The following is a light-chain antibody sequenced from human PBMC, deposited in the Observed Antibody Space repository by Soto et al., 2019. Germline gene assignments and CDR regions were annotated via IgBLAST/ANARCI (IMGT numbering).Light chain of an antibody. J-gene: IGLJ1*01. V-gene: IGLV1-51*01. CDR2: DDD. CDR3: GSWDSSMSAYV. Sequence: QSVLTQPLSVSAAPGQRVTISCSGSSSNIGGNSVSWYQQLPRTAPTLLIYDDDQRPSGIPDRFSSSKSGTSATLRITGFQTGDEADYYCGSWDSSMSAYVFGTGPKGTVL. CDR1: SSNIGGNS.